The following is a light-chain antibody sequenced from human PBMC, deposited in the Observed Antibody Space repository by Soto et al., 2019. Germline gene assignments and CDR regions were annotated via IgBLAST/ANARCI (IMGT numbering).Light chain of an antibody. V-gene: IGKV3-15*01. Sequence: EIVMTQSPATLSVSPGERATLCCRASQSVSSNLAWYQQKPGQAPRLVIYDASTRATGIPARFSGSGSGTEFTLTISSLQSEDFAVYYCQQYNNWPPSYTFGQGTKLEIK. CDR1: QSVSSN. CDR3: QQYNNWPPSYT. J-gene: IGKJ2*01. CDR2: DAS.